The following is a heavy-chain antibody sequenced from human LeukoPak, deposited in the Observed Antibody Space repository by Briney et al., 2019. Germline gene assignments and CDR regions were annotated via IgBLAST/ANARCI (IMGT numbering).Heavy chain of an antibody. CDR1: GGSISSSSYY. D-gene: IGHD3-10*01. J-gene: IGHJ5*02. Sequence: SETLSLTCTVSGGSISSSSYYWGWIRQPPGTGLEWIGSIYYSGSTYYNPSLKSRVTISVDTSKNQFSLKLSSVTAADTAAYYCARDISVWFGESSWGQGTLVTVSS. CDR2: IYYSGST. CDR3: ARDISVWFGESS. V-gene: IGHV4-39*07.